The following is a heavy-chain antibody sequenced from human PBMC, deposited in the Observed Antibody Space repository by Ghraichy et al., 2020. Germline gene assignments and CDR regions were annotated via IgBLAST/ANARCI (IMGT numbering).Heavy chain of an antibody. J-gene: IGHJ5*02. D-gene: IGHD3-3*01. V-gene: IGHV3-48*03. CDR3: ARVYDFWSGFGFDP. Sequence: GGSLRLSCAASGFTFSSYEMNWVRQAPGKGLEWVSYISSSGSTIYYADSVKGRFTISRDNAKNSLYLQMNSLRAEDTAVYYCARVYDFWSGFGFDPWGQGTLVTVSS. CDR1: GFTFSSYE. CDR2: ISSSGSTI.